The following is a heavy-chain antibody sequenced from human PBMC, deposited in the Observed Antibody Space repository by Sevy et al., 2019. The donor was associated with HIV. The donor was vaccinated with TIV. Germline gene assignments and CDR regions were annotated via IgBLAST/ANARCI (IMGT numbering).Heavy chain of an antibody. Sequence: SETLSLTCTVSGGSVSSGSYYWSWIRQPPGKGLEWIGYIYSSGSTNYNPSLKSRVTISVDTSKNQFALKLSSVTAADTAVYYCASIERYCTNGVCSHFDYWGQGTLVTVSS. V-gene: IGHV4-61*01. CDR3: ASIERYCTNGVCSHFDY. D-gene: IGHD2-8*01. CDR2: IYSSGST. J-gene: IGHJ4*02. CDR1: GGSVSSGSYY.